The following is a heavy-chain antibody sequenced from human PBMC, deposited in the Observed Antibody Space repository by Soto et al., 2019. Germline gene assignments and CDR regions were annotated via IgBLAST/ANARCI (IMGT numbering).Heavy chain of an antibody. J-gene: IGHJ6*02. Sequence: AGGSLRLSCAASRFTFSSYAMHWVRQAPGKGLEWVAVISYDGSNKYYADSVKGRFTISRDNSKNTLYLQMNSLRAEDTAVYYCARGGTRCQLLLPTYYYYGMDVWGQGTTVTVSS. V-gene: IGHV3-30-3*01. D-gene: IGHD2-15*01. CDR1: RFTFSSYA. CDR3: ARGGTRCQLLLPTYYYYGMDV. CDR2: ISYDGSNK.